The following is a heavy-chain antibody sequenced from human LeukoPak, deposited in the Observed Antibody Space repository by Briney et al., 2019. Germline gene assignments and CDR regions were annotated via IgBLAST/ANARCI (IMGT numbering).Heavy chain of an antibody. CDR2: IYYSGST. D-gene: IGHD2-2*01. J-gene: IGHJ3*02. Sequence: PSETLSLTCTVSGGSISSSSYYWGWIRQPPGKGLEWIGSIYYSGSTYYNPSLKSRVTISVDTSKNQFSLKLSSVTAADTAVYYCARAGRYCSSTSCYYAAFDIWGQGTMVTVSS. CDR1: GGSISSSSYY. V-gene: IGHV4-39*01. CDR3: ARAGRYCSSTSCYYAAFDI.